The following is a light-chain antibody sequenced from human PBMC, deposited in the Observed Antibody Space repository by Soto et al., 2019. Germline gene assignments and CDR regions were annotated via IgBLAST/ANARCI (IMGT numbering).Light chain of an antibody. J-gene: IGKJ5*01. CDR3: QQFNSYPIT. V-gene: IGKV1-13*02. CDR2: DVS. CDR1: QDIRGA. Sequence: QVTQSPSSLSASVGDRVTITCRASQDIRGALAWYQQKPGKAPKLLIYDVSTLESGVPSRFSGSGSGTEFTLTITSLQPEDFGTYYCQQFNSYPITFGHGTRLEIK.